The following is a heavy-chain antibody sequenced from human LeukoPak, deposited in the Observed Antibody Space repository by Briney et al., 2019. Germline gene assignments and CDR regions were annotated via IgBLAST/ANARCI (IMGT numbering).Heavy chain of an antibody. D-gene: IGHD1-26*01. CDR1: EFTFSSYA. J-gene: IGHJ4*02. V-gene: IGHV3-23*01. Sequence: GSLRLSCAASEFTFSSYAMSWVRQAPGKGLEWVSAISGGGGGTYYADSVKGRFTISRDNSKNTLFLQMNSLRAEDTALYFCAKHRNIVVVSASDYWGQGTLVTVSS. CDR2: ISGGGGGT. CDR3: AKHRNIVVVSASDY.